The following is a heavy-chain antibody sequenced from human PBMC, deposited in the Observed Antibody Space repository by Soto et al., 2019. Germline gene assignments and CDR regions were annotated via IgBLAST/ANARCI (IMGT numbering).Heavy chain of an antibody. CDR2: ISYDGSNK. CDR3: ARDASGAGTRWFDP. J-gene: IGHJ5*02. CDR1: GFTFSSYA. D-gene: IGHD6-19*01. V-gene: IGHV3-30-3*01. Sequence: QVQLVESGGGVVQPGRSLRLSCAASGFTFSSYAMHWVRQAPGKGLEWVAVISYDGSNKYYADSVKGRFTISRDNAKSTLYLQMNSLRSEDTAVYYCARDASGAGTRWFDPWGQGTLITVSS.